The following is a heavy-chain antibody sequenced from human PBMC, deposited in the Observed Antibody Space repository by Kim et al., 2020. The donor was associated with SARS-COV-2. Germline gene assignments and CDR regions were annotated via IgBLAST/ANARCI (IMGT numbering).Heavy chain of an antibody. V-gene: IGHV1-2*06. J-gene: IGHJ5*02. Sequence: ASVKVSCKASGYTFTGYYMHWVRQAPGQGLEWMGRINPNSGGTNYAQKFQGRVTMTRDTSISTAYMELSRLRSDDTAVYYCARDRGQGAYSYVGKDGQNWFDPWGQGTLVTVSS. CDR3: ARDRGQGAYSYVGKDGQNWFDP. D-gene: IGHD5-18*01. CDR2: INPNSGGT. CDR1: GYTFTGYY.